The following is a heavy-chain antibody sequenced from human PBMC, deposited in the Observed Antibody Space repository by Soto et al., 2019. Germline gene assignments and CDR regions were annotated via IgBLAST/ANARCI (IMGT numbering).Heavy chain of an antibody. CDR1: GGTFSSYA. D-gene: IGHD6-19*01. V-gene: IGHV1-69*13. Sequence: ASVKVSCKASGGTFSSYAISWVRQAPGQGLEWMGGIIPIFGTANYAQKFQGRVTITADESTSTAYMELSSLRSEDTAVYYCARSWSQWLVKNQVPQLYGMDVWGQGNKATVSS. CDR3: ARSWSQWLVKNQVPQLYGMDV. CDR2: IIPIFGTA. J-gene: IGHJ6*02.